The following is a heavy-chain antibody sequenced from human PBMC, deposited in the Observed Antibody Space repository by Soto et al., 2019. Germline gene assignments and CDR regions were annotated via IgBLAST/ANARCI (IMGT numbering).Heavy chain of an antibody. V-gene: IGHV3-74*01. CDR2: INSDGSST. CDR3: ARDLRYCSGGTCYLYYYGMDV. CDR1: GFTFSNFW. J-gene: IGHJ6*02. Sequence: EVQLVESGGGSIQPGTSLRLSCAASGFTFSNFWMHWVRQAPGKGLVWVARINSDGSSTSYADSVKGRFTISRDNAKNTLYVQMNSLRAEDTSVYYCARDLRYCSGGTCYLYYYGMDVWGPGTTVTVSS. D-gene: IGHD2-15*01.